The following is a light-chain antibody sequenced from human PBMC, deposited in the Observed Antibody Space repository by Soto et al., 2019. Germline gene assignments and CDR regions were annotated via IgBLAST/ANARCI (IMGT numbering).Light chain of an antibody. CDR3: SSYTSSSTHV. CDR2: GNS. Sequence: QSVLTQPPSVSGAPGQRVTISCTGSSSNIGAGYDVHWYQQRPGTAPKLLIFGNSNRPSGVPDRFSGSKSGTSASLAISGLQAEDEADYYCSSYTSSSTHVFGTGTKLTVL. J-gene: IGLJ1*01. V-gene: IGLV1-40*01. CDR1: SSNIGAGYD.